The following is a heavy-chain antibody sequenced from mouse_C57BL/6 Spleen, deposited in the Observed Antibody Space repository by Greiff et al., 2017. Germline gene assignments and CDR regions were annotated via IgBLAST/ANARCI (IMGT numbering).Heavy chain of an antibody. CDR1: GYTFTSYG. CDR2: IYPRSGNT. J-gene: IGHJ4*01. V-gene: IGHV1-81*01. CDR3: ARRSPESMDY. Sequence: VKLQESGAELARPGASVKLSCKASGYTFTSYGISWVKQRTGQGLEWIGEIYPRSGNTYYNAKFKGKATLTADKSSSTAYMELRSLTSEDSAVYFCARRSPESMDYWGQGTSVTVSS.